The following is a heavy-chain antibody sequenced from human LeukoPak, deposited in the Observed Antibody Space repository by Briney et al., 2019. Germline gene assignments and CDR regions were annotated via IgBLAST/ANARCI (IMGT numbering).Heavy chain of an antibody. CDR1: GYTFTGYY. V-gene: IGHV1-2*02. CDR2: INPNSGGT. CDR3: ARVARSGSYYVVAFDI. J-gene: IGHJ3*02. Sequence: ASVKVSCKASGYTFTGYYMRWVRQAPGQGLEWMGWINPNSGGTNYAQKFQGRVTMTRDTSISTAYMELSRLRSDDTAVYYCARVARSGSYYVVAFDIWGQGTMVTVSS. D-gene: IGHD1-26*01.